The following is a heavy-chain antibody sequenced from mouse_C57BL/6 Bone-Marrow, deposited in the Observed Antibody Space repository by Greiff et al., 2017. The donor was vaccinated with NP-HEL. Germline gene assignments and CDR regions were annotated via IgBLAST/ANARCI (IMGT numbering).Heavy chain of an antibody. Sequence: QVTLKESGPGILQPSQTLSLTCSFSGFSLSTFGMGVGWIRQPSGKGLEWLAHIWWDDDKYYNPALKSRLTLSKDTSKNQVFLKIAKVDTADTATYYCARIAALPTGAGGGDYWGQGTSVTVSS. D-gene: IGHD4-1*02. CDR2: IWWDDDK. CDR1: GFSLSTFGMG. J-gene: IGHJ4*01. V-gene: IGHV8-8*01. CDR3: ARIAALPTGAGGGDY.